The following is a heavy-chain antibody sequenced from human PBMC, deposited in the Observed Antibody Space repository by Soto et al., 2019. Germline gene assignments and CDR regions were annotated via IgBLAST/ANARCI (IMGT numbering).Heavy chain of an antibody. CDR3: ARGVTYFDY. J-gene: IGHJ4*02. Sequence: XSVKGACKASGYPFSGYYMDWVRQAPGQGLEWMGWINPNSGGTNYAQKFQGRVTMTRDTSISTAYMELSRLRSDDTAVYYCARGVTYFDYWGQRTLVTVSS. CDR1: GYPFSGYY. V-gene: IGHV1-2*02. D-gene: IGHD5-18*01. CDR2: INPNSGGT.